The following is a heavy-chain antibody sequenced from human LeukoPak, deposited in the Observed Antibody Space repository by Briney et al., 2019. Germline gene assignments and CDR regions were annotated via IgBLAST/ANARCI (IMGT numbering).Heavy chain of an antibody. D-gene: IGHD4-17*01. J-gene: IGHJ4*02. Sequence: PGGSLRLSCAASGFTFDDYAMHWVRQAPGKGLEWVSGISWNSGSIGYADSVKGRFTISRDNAKNSLYPQMNSLRAEDTALYYCAKDRRYGDYSFDYWGQGTLVTVSS. CDR2: ISWNSGSI. V-gene: IGHV3-9*01. CDR1: GFTFDDYA. CDR3: AKDRRYGDYSFDY.